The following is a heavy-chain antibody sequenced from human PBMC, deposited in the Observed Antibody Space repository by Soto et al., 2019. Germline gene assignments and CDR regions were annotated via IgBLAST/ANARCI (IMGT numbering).Heavy chain of an antibody. V-gene: IGHV1-69*08. CDR2: VIPLLDIT. CDR3: ARDSPIGSTFSGYDAIDY. J-gene: IGHJ4*02. CDR1: GGTFRNHI. Sequence: QVQLVQSGAEVKKPGSSVKVSCKTSGGTFRNHIITWVRQAPGQGLEWMGRVIPLLDITNYAQKFQGRVTLTADKSTSTTYLEMNSLRSEDTAVYYCARDSPIGSTFSGYDAIDYWGQGTLVTVSS. D-gene: IGHD5-12*01.